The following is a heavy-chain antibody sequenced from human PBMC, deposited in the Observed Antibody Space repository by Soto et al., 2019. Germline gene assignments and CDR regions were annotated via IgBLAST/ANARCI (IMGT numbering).Heavy chain of an antibody. D-gene: IGHD3-10*01. J-gene: IGHJ6*02. V-gene: IGHV4-59*01. CDR1: GGSIGSFY. CDR2: IYASRAT. CDR3: ARRRFAVRGVTTMDV. Sequence: TSETMSLTCTVSGGSIGSFYWSWIRQSPGGTLEWIGYIYASRATTYNPSLESRITMSVDIPNNEFSLDLTSVTAADTAVYYCARRRFAVRGVTTMDVWGPGTTVTVSS.